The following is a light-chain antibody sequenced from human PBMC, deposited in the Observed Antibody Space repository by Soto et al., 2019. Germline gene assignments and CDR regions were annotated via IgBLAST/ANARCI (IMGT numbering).Light chain of an antibody. CDR2: SNS. CDR3: ATWDDGLSAYV. V-gene: IGLV1-44*01. CDR1: SSNIGGNT. Sequence: QSVLTQPPSASGTPGQRVTFSCSGSSSNIGGNTVSWFQHLPRTAPNLLIFSNSQRPSGVPDRFSGAKSGTSASLAISGLQSEDEANYYCATWDDGLSAYVFGTGTKVTVL. J-gene: IGLJ1*01.